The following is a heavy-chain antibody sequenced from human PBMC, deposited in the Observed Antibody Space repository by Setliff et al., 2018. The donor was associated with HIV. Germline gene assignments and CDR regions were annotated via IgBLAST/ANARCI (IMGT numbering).Heavy chain of an antibody. V-gene: IGHV3-7*03. CDR1: GFTFSRSW. CDR2: IKADGSEK. D-gene: IGHD6-6*01. J-gene: IGHJ4*02. CDR3: MTGHYRSSSG. Sequence: GESLRLSCAASGFTFSRSWMNWVRQAPGKGLEWVANIKADGSEKNYVDSVKGRFTISRDNVKNALFLQMNSLRVEDTAVYYCMTGHYRSSSGWGQGTLVTVSS.